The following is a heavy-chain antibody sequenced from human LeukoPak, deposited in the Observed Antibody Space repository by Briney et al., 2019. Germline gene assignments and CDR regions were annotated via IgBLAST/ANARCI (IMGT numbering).Heavy chain of an antibody. CDR2: IYSGGST. D-gene: IGHD5-24*01. CDR3: AREGDGYNSYYFDY. CDR1: GFTVSSHY. J-gene: IGHJ4*02. V-gene: IGHV3-53*01. Sequence: PGGSLRLSCAASGFTVSSHYMSWVRQAPGKGLEWVSVIYSGGSTYYADSVKGRFTISRDNSKNTLCLQMNSLRAEDTAVYYCAREGDGYNSYYFDYWGQGTLVTVSS.